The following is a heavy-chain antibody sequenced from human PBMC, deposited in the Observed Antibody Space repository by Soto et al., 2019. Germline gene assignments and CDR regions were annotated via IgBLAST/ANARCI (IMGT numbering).Heavy chain of an antibody. Sequence: GETLKISCKGSGYSFAGYWITWVRQKPGKGLEWMGRIDPSDSQTYYSPSFRGHVTISVTKSITTVFLQWSSLRASDTAMYYCARRIYDSDTGPNFQYYFDSWGQGTPVTVSS. CDR3: ARRIYDSDTGPNFQYYFDS. J-gene: IGHJ4*02. CDR2: IDPSDSQT. CDR1: GYSFAGYW. V-gene: IGHV5-10-1*01. D-gene: IGHD3-22*01.